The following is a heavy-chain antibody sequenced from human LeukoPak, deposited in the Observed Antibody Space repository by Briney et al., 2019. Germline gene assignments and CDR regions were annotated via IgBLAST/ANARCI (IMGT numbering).Heavy chain of an antibody. CDR1: GFTFSSYA. J-gene: IGHJ3*02. Sequence: GGSLRLSCAASGFTFSSYAMHWVRQAPGKGLEWVAVISYDGSNKYYADSVKGRFTISRDNSKNTLYLQMNSLRAEDTAVYYCARRIGVGNDAFDIWGQGTMVTVSS. CDR3: ARRIGVGNDAFDI. CDR2: ISYDGSNK. D-gene: IGHD6-19*01. V-gene: IGHV3-30-3*01.